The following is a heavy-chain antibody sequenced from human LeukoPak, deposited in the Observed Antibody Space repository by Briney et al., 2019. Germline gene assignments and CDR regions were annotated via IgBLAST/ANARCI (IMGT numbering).Heavy chain of an antibody. J-gene: IGHJ3*02. V-gene: IGHV1-2*02. D-gene: IGHD2-15*01. Sequence: ASVKVSCKASGYTFTGYYMHWVRQAPGQGLEWMGWINPNSGGTNYAQKFQGRVTMTRDTSISTAYMELSRLRSDDTAVYYCARFCSAGSCYSVALDIWGQGTMVTVSS. CDR2: INPNSGGT. CDR1: GYTFTGYY. CDR3: ARFCSAGSCYSVALDI.